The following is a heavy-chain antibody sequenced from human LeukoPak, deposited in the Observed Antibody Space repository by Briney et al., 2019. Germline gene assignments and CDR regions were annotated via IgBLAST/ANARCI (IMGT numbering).Heavy chain of an antibody. J-gene: IGHJ4*02. Sequence: GGSLRLSCAASGFAFSSYSMNWVRQAPGKGLEWVSSISTSSSYIYYADSVKGRFTISRDNANNSLYLQIHSLRAEDTAVYYCARAAGGYNYGPFDYWGQGTLVTVSS. CDR1: GFAFSSYS. D-gene: IGHD5-18*01. CDR3: ARAAGGYNYGPFDY. CDR2: ISTSSSYI. V-gene: IGHV3-21*01.